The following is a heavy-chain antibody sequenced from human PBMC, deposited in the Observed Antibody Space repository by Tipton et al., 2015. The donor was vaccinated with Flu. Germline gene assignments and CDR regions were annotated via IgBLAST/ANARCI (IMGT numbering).Heavy chain of an antibody. V-gene: IGHV3-30*18. Sequence: SLRLSCAASGFTFSSYGMHWVRQAPGKGLEWVAVISYDGSNKYYADSVKGRFTISRDNSKNTLYLQMNSLRAEDTAVHYCAKDFSTTGFDYWGQGTLVTVSS. CDR2: ISYDGSNK. J-gene: IGHJ4*02. CDR3: AKDFSTTGFDY. D-gene: IGHD4-17*01. CDR1: GFTFSSYG.